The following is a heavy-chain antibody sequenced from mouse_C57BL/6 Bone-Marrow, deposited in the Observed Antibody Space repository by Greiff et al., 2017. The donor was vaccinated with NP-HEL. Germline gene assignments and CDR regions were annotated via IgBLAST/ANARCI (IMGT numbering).Heavy chain of an antibody. CDR3: ARGLLLLFDY. CDR1: GFTFSSYA. Sequence: EVQLVESGGGLVKPGGSLKLSCAASGFTFSSYAMSWVRQTPEKRLEWVATISDGGSYTYYPDNVKGRFTISRDNAKNNLYLQMSHLKSEDTAMYYCARGLLLLFDYWGQGTTLTVSS. J-gene: IGHJ2*01. CDR2: ISDGGSYT. D-gene: IGHD2-10*01. V-gene: IGHV5-4*01.